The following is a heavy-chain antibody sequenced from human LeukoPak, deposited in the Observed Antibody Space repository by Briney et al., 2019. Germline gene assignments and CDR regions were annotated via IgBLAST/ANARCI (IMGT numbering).Heavy chain of an antibody. J-gene: IGHJ6*02. CDR1: GFTVSTNY. V-gene: IGHV3-53*01. Sequence: GGSLRLSCAASGFTVSTNYMSWVRQAPGKGLEWVSVIYSDGRTYYADSVKGRFTISRDNSKNSLYLQMNSLRDEDTAVYYCARTSATTPDDYYYGMDVWGQGTTVTVSS. CDR3: ARTSATTPDDYYYGMDV. D-gene: IGHD1-14*01. CDR2: IYSDGRT.